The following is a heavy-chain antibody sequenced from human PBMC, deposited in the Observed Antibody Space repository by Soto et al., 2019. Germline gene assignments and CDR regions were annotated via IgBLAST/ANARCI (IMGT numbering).Heavy chain of an antibody. D-gene: IGHD2-21*02. CDR1: GFSLSTNT. Sequence: GGSLRLSCAASGFSLSTNTMHWVRQVPGKGLEWVASISNDGRRKYYADFVKGRFTISRDTANNILYLEMNSLRAEDTSLYYCARVATAMTYDFWGQGTQVTVPQ. CDR3: ARVATAMTYDF. V-gene: IGHV3-30*04. J-gene: IGHJ4*02. CDR2: ISNDGRRK.